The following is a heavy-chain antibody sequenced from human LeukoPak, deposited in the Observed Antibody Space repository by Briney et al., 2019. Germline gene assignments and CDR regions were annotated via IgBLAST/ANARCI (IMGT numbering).Heavy chain of an antibody. CDR2: SSYGGST. CDR3: ARLPGYSYGVDY. V-gene: IGHV4-61*05. CDR1: GGSISTSSYY. Sequence: PSETLSLTCTVSGGSISTSSYYWGWIRQSPGKGLEWIGHSSYGGSTSYNPSLKSRATISVDMSKNQFSLKVRSVTAADTAVYYCARLPGYSYGVDYWGQGTLVTVSS. D-gene: IGHD5-18*01. J-gene: IGHJ4*02.